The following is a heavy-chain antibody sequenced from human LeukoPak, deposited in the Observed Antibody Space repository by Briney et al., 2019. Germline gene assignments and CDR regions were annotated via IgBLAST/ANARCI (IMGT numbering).Heavy chain of an antibody. CDR2: MNPNSGNA. J-gene: IGHJ6*03. CDR1: GYTFTSYD. Sequence: ASVKVSCKASGYTFTSYDINWVRQATGQGLEWMGWMNPNSGNAGYAQKFQGRVTMTRNTSISTAYMEPSSLRSEDTAVYYCARVPAFWSGCYQQTPLLYYYYYMDVWGKGTTVTVSS. V-gene: IGHV1-8*01. D-gene: IGHD3-3*01. CDR3: ARVPAFWSGCYQQTPLLYYYYYMDV.